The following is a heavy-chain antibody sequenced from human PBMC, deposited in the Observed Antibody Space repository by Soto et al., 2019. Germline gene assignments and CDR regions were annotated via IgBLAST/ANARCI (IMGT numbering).Heavy chain of an antibody. V-gene: IGHV3-30*03. Sequence: VGSLRLSCAASGLTFSSYGMHWVRQAPGKGLEWVAVISYDGSNKYYADSVKGRFTISRDNSKNTLYLQMNSLRAEDTAVYYCASNDIVVVPAATATYYFDYWGQGTLVTVSS. D-gene: IGHD2-2*01. CDR3: ASNDIVVVPAATATYYFDY. CDR1: GLTFSSYG. CDR2: ISYDGSNK. J-gene: IGHJ4*02.